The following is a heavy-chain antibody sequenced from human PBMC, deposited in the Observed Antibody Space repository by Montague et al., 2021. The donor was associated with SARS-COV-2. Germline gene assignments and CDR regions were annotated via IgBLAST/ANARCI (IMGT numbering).Heavy chain of an antibody. CDR3: AKDFGALWFVELFSYYLDY. J-gene: IGHJ4*02. D-gene: IGHD3-10*01. CDR1: GFTFDDYA. CDR2: ITGDGSFT. Sequence: SLRLSCAASGFTFDDYAMHWVRQAPGKGLEWVSLITGDGSFTYYADSVKGRFTISRDNSKNSLYLQMNSLRPEDTALYSCAKDFGALWFVELFSYYLDYWGQGTLVTVSS. V-gene: IGHV3-43*02.